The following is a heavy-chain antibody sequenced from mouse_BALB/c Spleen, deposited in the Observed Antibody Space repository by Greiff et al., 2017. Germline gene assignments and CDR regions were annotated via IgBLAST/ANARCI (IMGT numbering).Heavy chain of an antibody. Sequence: EVKLVESGGGLVQPGGSMKLSCVASGFTFSNYWMNWVRQSPEKGLEWVAEIRLKSNNYATHYAESVKGRFTISRDDSKSSVYLQMNNLRAEDTGMYDCTRQNYYGYDEAWFAYWGQGTLVTVSA. J-gene: IGHJ3*01. CDR1: GFTFSNYW. V-gene: IGHV6-6*02. D-gene: IGHD2-2*01. CDR2: IRLKSNNYAT. CDR3: TRQNYYGYDEAWFAY.